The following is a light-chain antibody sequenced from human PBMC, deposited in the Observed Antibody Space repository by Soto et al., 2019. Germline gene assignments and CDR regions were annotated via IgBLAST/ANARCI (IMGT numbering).Light chain of an antibody. CDR3: SSYADTNNPLYV. Sequence: QSVLTQPPSASGSPGQSVTISCTGTSSDIGSYNYVSWYQQHPGKAPRLLIYEVSQRPSGVPDRFSGSKSANTASLTVSGLQPEDEADYYCSSYADTNNPLYVFGTGTKVTVL. V-gene: IGLV2-8*01. CDR1: SSDIGSYNY. J-gene: IGLJ1*01. CDR2: EVS.